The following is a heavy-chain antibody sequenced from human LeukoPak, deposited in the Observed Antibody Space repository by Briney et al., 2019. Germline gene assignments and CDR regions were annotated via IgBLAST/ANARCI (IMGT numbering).Heavy chain of an antibody. CDR1: GYTFTFYY. J-gene: IGHJ4*02. Sequence: ASVTVSCTASGYTFTFYYMHWVRQAPGQGLEWMGWINPNSGGTNYAQKFQGRVTMTRDTSISTAYMELSRLRSDDTAVYYCARAYSKVTMVRGVGGYWGQGTLVTVSS. V-gene: IGHV1-2*02. CDR2: INPNSGGT. CDR3: ARAYSKVTMVRGVGGY. D-gene: IGHD3-10*01.